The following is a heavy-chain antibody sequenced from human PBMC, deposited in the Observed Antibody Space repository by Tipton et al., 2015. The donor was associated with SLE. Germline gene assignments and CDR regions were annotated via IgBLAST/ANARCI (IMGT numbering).Heavy chain of an antibody. Sequence: TLSLTCTVSGGSISSYYWSWIRQPPGKGLEWIGYIYYSGSTIHNPSLKSRVTMSVDTSKNQFSLKLSSVTAAGTALYYCAREPRSGYHDYWGQGTLVIVSS. D-gene: IGHD3-3*01. CDR3: AREPRSGYHDY. CDR2: IYYSGST. V-gene: IGHV4-59*12. CDR1: GGSISSYY. J-gene: IGHJ4*02.